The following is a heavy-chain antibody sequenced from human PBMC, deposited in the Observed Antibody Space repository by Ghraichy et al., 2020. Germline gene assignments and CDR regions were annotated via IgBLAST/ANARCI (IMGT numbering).Heavy chain of an antibody. D-gene: IGHD5-24*01. V-gene: IGHV3-53*01. CDR3: ARDSSRDGYNEAFDI. CDR1: GFTVSSNY. CDR2: IYSGGST. Sequence: GGSLRLSCAASGFTVSSNYMSWVRQAPGKGLEWVSVIYSGGSTYYADSVKGRFTISRDNSKNTLYLQMNSLRAEDTAVYYCARDSSRDGYNEAFDIWGQGTMVTVSS. J-gene: IGHJ3*02.